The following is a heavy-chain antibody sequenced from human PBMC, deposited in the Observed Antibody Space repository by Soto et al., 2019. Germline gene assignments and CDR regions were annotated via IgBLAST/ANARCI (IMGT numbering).Heavy chain of an antibody. Sequence: ATLSLTCTVSGGSVSSGSYYWSWIRQPPGKGLEWIGYIYYSGSTNYNPSLKSRVTISVDTSKNQFSLKLSSVTAADTAVYYCARCLGDTFFLIKWVESAYYFDYWGQGTLVTLSS. CDR2: IYYSGST. J-gene: IGHJ4*02. D-gene: IGHD3-16*01. V-gene: IGHV4-61*01. CDR1: GGSVSSGSYY. CDR3: ARCLGDTFFLIKWVESAYYFDY.